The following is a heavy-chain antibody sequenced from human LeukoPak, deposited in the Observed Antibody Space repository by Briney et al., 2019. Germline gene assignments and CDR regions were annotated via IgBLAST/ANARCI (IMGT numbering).Heavy chain of an antibody. Sequence: GGSLRLSCAASGFTFSNYWMSWVRQAPGKGLEWVANIKQDGSEKYYVDSVKGRFTISRDNAKNSLYLHMNSLRAEDTAVFYCARVLAACTSYDYWGQGTLVTVSS. V-gene: IGHV3-7*01. CDR3: ARVLAACTSYDY. CDR2: IKQDGSEK. CDR1: GFTFSNYW. D-gene: IGHD6-13*01. J-gene: IGHJ4*02.